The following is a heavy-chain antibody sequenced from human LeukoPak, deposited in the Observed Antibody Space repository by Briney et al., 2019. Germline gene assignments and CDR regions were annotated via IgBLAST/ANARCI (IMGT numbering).Heavy chain of an antibody. CDR2: IYYSGST. J-gene: IGHJ6*02. Sequence: PSETLSLTCTVSGGSISSSSYYWGWIRQPPGKGLEWIGSIYYSGSTYYNPSLKSRVTISVDTSKNQFSLKLSSVTAADTAVYYCARDAYGCSGGSCYEGYYYGMDVWGQGTTVTVSS. CDR1: GGSISSSSYY. CDR3: ARDAYGCSGGSCYEGYYYGMDV. V-gene: IGHV4-39*07. D-gene: IGHD2-15*01.